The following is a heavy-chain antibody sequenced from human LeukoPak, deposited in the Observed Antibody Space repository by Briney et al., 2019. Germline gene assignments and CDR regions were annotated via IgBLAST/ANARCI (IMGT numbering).Heavy chain of an antibody. J-gene: IGHJ2*01. CDR3: ARDRGYYAQYFDL. D-gene: IGHD3-22*01. V-gene: IGHV3-21*01. Sequence: GGSLRLSCAASGFTFSSYSMNWVCQAPGKGLEWVSSISSSSSYIYYADSVKGRFTISRDNAKNSLYLQMNSLRAEDTAVYYCARDRGYYAQYFDLWGRGTLVTVSS. CDR2: ISSSSSYI. CDR1: GFTFSSYS.